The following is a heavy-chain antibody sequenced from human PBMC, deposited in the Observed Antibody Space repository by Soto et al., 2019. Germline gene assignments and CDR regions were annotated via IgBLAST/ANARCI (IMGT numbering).Heavy chain of an antibody. CDR2: IYSDNNT. V-gene: IGHV3-53*02. CDR1: GFTVRSDS. J-gene: IGHJ6*02. Sequence: EVQLVETGGDLIQPGGSLRLSCAASGFTVRSDSMTWVRQAPGKGLEWISIIYSDNNTDYADSVKGRFSISRDTSKNILYLQINSLRAEDTAEYYCARHYSAMGVWGQGTTVTVSS. CDR3: ARHYSAMGV.